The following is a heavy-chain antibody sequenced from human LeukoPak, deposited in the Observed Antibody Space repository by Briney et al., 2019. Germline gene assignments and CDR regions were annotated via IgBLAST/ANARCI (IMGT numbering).Heavy chain of an antibody. V-gene: IGHV3-23*01. Sequence: PGGSLRLSCAASGFTFSSYALSWVRQAPGKGLEWVSDISGSGGSTNYADSVKGRFTISRDNAKNSLYLQMNSLRAEDTAVYYRARDGSLERTIDYWGQGSLVTVSS. CDR2: ISGSGGST. CDR1: GFTFSSYA. CDR3: ARDGSLERTIDY. J-gene: IGHJ4*02. D-gene: IGHD1-1*01.